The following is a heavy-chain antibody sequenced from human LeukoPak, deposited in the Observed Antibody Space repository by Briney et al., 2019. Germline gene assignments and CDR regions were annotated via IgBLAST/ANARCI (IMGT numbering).Heavy chain of an antibody. D-gene: IGHD3-9*01. CDR3: ARLRNDSLGLMDV. V-gene: IGHV4-30-2*01. J-gene: IGHJ6*02. CDR1: CLAISSGGYS. CDR2: IYHSWST. Sequence: SQTLSLTRYVSCLAISSGGYSLSWIRQPPVKGLEWFGYIYHSWSTYYEASLNSRVTISVGRSKNQFSLKLSSVTAADSAVYYCARLRNDSLGLMDVWGQGTTVTVSS.